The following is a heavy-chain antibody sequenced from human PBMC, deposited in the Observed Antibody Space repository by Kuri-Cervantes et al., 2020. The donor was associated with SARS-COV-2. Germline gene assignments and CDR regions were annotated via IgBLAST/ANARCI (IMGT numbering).Heavy chain of an antibody. J-gene: IGHJ4*02. V-gene: IGHV1-18*01. CDR1: GYSFTSYG. CDR3: ARVAKYGSGSYFDPYFDY. CDR2: ISAYNGNT. Sequence: ASVKVSCKASGYSFTSYGISWVRQAPGQGLEWMGWISAYNGNTNYAQKLQGRVTMTTDTSTSTAYMELRSLRSDDTAVYYCARVAKYGSGSYFDPYFDYWGQGTLVTVSS. D-gene: IGHD3-10*01.